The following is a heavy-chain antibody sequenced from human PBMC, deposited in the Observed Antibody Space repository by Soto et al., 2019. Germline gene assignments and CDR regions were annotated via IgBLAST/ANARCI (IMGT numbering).Heavy chain of an antibody. V-gene: IGHV3-30*03. Sequence: QVQLVESGGGVVQPGRSLRLSCAASGFTFSSYGMHWVRQAPGKGLEWVAVISYDGSNKYYADSVKGRFNISRENFKITLYLQMNSLGAEDTAVYYCAPWFGAFDYWGQGTLVTVSS. CDR2: ISYDGSNK. CDR1: GFTFSSYG. CDR3: APWFGAFDY. J-gene: IGHJ4*02. D-gene: IGHD3-10*01.